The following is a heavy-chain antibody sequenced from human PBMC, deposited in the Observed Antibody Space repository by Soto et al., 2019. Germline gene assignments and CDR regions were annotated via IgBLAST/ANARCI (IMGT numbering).Heavy chain of an antibody. CDR3: ARDQYSGYDYAFDI. D-gene: IGHD5-12*01. J-gene: IGHJ3*02. CDR1: GFTFSSYS. CDR2: ISSSSSTI. V-gene: IGHV3-48*01. Sequence: GGSLRLSCAASGFTFSSYSMNWVRQAPGKGLEWVSYISSSSSTIYYADSVKGRFTISRDNAKNSLYLQMNSLRAEDTAVYYCARDQYSGYDYAFDIWGQGTMVTVSS.